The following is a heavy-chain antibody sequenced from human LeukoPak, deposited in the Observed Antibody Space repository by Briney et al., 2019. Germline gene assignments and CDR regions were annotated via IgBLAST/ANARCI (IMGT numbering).Heavy chain of an antibody. CDR3: ATYYYDSSGYYPDAFDI. D-gene: IGHD3-22*01. Sequence: GGSLRLSCAASGFSFSTSGMHWVRQAPGKGLEWVAVISYDGNNKYYADSVKGRFTISRDNSKNTLYLQMNSLRAEDTAVYYCATYYYDSSGYYPDAFDIWGQGTMVTVSS. J-gene: IGHJ3*02. CDR2: ISYDGNNK. CDR1: GFSFSTSG. V-gene: IGHV3-33*05.